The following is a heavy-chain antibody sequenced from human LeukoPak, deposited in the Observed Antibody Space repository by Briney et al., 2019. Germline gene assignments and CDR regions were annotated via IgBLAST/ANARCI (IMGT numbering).Heavy chain of an antibody. CDR1: GGTFSSYA. V-gene: IGHV1-69*01. Sequence: SVKVSCKASGGTFSSYAISWVRQAPGQGLEWMGGIIPIFGTANYAQKFQGRVTITADESTSTAYMELSSLRSEDTAVYYCARGHSSWHYYYYMDVWGKGTTVTVSS. CDR2: IIPIFGTA. D-gene: IGHD6-13*01. CDR3: ARGHSSWHYYYYMDV. J-gene: IGHJ6*03.